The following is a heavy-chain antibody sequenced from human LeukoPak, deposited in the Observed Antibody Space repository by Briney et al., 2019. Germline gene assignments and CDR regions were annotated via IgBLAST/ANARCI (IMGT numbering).Heavy chain of an antibody. CDR3: ASLPSYSSGWYGDY. V-gene: IGHV3-20*04. Sequence: RSGGSLRLSCEGSGFTFNDYGMSWVRQAPGKWLEWVSSINWNGESTAYADSVKGRFTISRHNAKNSLYLQLNSLRAEDTAVYYCASLPSYSSGWYGDYWGQGTLVTVSS. J-gene: IGHJ4*02. D-gene: IGHD6-19*01. CDR2: INWNGEST. CDR1: GFTFNDYG.